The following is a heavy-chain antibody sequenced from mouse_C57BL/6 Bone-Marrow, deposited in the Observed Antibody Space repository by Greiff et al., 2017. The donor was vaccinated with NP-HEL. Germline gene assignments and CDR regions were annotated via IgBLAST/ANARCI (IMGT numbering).Heavy chain of an antibody. CDR1: GYTFTSYW. Sequence: QVQLQQSGAELVMPGASVKLSCKASGYTFTSYWMHWVKQRPGQGLEWIGEIDPSDSYTNYNQKFKGKSTLTVDKSSSTAYMQLSSLTSEDSAVYYCARDDGYYFYWYFDVWGTGTTVTVSS. CDR2: IDPSDSYT. CDR3: ARDDGYYFYWYFDV. J-gene: IGHJ1*03. V-gene: IGHV1-69*01. D-gene: IGHD2-3*01.